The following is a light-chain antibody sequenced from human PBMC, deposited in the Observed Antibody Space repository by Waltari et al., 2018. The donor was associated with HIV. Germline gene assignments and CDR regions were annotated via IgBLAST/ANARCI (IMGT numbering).Light chain of an antibody. V-gene: IGLV3-1*01. CDR1: NLGHKH. CDR3: QAWTSPGSI. CDR2: QNN. J-gene: IGLJ2*01. Sequence: SSDWSQPPSVSVSSGQTVTITCSGDNLGHKHVYWYQQRPGQSPVLVMSQNNKRPAGSPERFSGSKSGNTASLTISGTQTVDEATYYCQAWTSPGSIFGGGTILTVL.